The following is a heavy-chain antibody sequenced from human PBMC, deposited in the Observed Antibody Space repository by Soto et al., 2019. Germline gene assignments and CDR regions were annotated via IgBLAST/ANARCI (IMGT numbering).Heavy chain of an antibody. V-gene: IGHV1-24*01. CDR2: FDPEDGET. J-gene: IGHJ4*02. CDR1: GFTLTELS. CDR3: ATLPLRPDPPYFDY. D-gene: IGHD5-12*01. Sequence: ASVKVSCKVSGFTLTELSMHWVRQAPGKGLEWMGGFDPEDGETIYAQKFQGRVTMTEDTSTDTAYMELSSLRSEDTAVYYCATLPLRPDPPYFDYWRQGTLVTVSS.